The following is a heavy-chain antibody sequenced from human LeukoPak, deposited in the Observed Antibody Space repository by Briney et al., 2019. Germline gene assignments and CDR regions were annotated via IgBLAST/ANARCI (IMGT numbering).Heavy chain of an antibody. V-gene: IGHV3-23*01. Sequence: PGGSLRLSCAASGFTFSSYAMSWGRQTPGKGLGWVSFISGSGSNTYYADAVKGRFTISTDNFKNTLYLQMNSLRAEDTAIYYCAKCLYSGNYFDAFDIWGQGTMVTVSS. D-gene: IGHD1-26*01. J-gene: IGHJ3*02. CDR2: ISGSGSNT. CDR3: AKCLYSGNYFDAFDI. CDR1: GFTFSSYA.